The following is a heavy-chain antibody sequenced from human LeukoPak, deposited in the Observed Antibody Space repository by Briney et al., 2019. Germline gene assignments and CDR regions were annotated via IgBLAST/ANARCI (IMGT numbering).Heavy chain of an antibody. D-gene: IGHD3-9*01. J-gene: IGHJ4*02. CDR1: GYSFTSYW. Sequence: GESLKISCKGSGYSFTSYWIGWVRQMPGKGLEWMGIIYPGDSDTRYSPSFQGQVTISADKSISTAYLQWSSLKASDTAMYYCARGGFDWLSAPEYYFDYWGQGTLVTVSS. V-gene: IGHV5-51*01. CDR2: IYPGDSDT. CDR3: ARGGFDWLSAPEYYFDY.